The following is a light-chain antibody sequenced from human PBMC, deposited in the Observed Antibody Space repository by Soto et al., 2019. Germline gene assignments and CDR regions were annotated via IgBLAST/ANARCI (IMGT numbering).Light chain of an antibody. Sequence: EFVLTQSPGTLSLSPGERATLSCRASESVSRNLAWYQQKPGQAPRLLIYDASTRATGIPDRFSGGGSGTEFTLTISSLQSEDFVVYYCQQYNSWPPITFGQGTRLEI. V-gene: IGKV3-15*01. J-gene: IGKJ5*01. CDR1: ESVSRN. CDR3: QQYNSWPPIT. CDR2: DAS.